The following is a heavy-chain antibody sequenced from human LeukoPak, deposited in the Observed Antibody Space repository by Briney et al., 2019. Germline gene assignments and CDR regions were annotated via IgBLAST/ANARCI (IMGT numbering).Heavy chain of an antibody. J-gene: IGHJ4*02. Sequence: SETLSLTCTVSGGSISSYYWNWIRQPPGKGLEWIGYIYYSGSTNYNPSLKSRVTISVDTSKNQFSLKLSSVTAADTAVYYCARVYSGSVDYWGQGTLVTVSS. D-gene: IGHD1-26*01. CDR1: GGSISSYY. CDR3: ARVYSGSVDY. CDR2: IYYSGST. V-gene: IGHV4-59*01.